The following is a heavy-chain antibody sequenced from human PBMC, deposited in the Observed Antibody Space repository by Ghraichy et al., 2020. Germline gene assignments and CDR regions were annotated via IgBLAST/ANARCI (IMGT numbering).Heavy chain of an antibody. CDR3: ARHASRNLMMTFGGVVGAFDI. J-gene: IGHJ3*02. CDR1: GGSISSSSYY. D-gene: IGHD3-16*01. V-gene: IGHV4-39*01. CDR2: IYYSGST. Sequence: SETLSLTCTVSGGSISSSSYYWGWIRQPPGKGLEWIGSIYYSGSTYYNPSLKSRVTISVDTSKNQFSLKLSSVTAADTAVYYCARHASRNLMMTFGGVVGAFDIWGQGTMVTVSS.